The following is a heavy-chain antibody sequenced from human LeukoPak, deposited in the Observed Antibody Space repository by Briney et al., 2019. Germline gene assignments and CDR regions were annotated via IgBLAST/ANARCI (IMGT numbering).Heavy chain of an antibody. CDR3: ARDLEGFDDYGDYTRPGVY. Sequence: ASVKVSCKPSGYTFTGYYMHWVRQAPGQGLEWMGRINPNSGGTNYAQKFQGRVTMTRDTSISTAYMELSRLRSDDTAVYYCARDLEGFDDYGDYTRPGVYWGQGTLVTVSS. CDR1: GYTFTGYY. J-gene: IGHJ4*02. D-gene: IGHD4-17*01. CDR2: INPNSGGT. V-gene: IGHV1-2*06.